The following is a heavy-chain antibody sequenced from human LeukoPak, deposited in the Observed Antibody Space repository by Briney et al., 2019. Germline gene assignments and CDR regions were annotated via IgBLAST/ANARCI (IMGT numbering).Heavy chain of an antibody. CDR1: GFTVNANY. Sequence: GGSLRLSCAASGFTVNANYMGWVRQAPRKGLEWVSVIYGSGTTYYADSVKGRFTISKDNSKNTVYLQMSSLRVDDTAVYYCAKAASSSWPSYHYGMDVWGQGTTVTVSS. CDR2: IYGSGTT. CDR3: AKAASSSWPSYHYGMDV. J-gene: IGHJ6*02. V-gene: IGHV3-53*01. D-gene: IGHD6-13*01.